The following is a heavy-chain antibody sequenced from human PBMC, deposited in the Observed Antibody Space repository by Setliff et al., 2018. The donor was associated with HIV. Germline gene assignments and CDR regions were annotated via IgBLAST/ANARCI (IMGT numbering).Heavy chain of an antibody. CDR2: IYYSGST. V-gene: IGHV4-39*01. CDR1: GDYISSRSYY. Sequence: PPETLSLTCTVSGDYISSRSYYWGWIRKPPGKGLEWIGSIYYSGSTHYNPSHQSRVTVSVDTSKNQFSLNLSSVTASDTAVYYCARTLGSGPFRYYFDYWGQGTLVTVSS. J-gene: IGHJ4*02. CDR3: ARTLGSGPFRYYFDY. D-gene: IGHD3-10*01.